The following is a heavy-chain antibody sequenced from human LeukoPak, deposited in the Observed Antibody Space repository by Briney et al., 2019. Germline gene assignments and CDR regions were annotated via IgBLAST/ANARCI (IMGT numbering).Heavy chain of an antibody. J-gene: IGHJ4*02. CDR1: GSTFDDYA. Sequence: GGSLRLSCAASGSTFDDYAMHWVRQATGKGLEWVSLISGDGGSTYYADSVKGRFTISRDNSKNSLYLQLNSLRTEDTALYYCAKEAMTAIHPYFDYWGQGTLVAVSS. V-gene: IGHV3-43*02. CDR2: ISGDGGST. CDR3: AKEAMTAIHPYFDY. D-gene: IGHD2-21*02.